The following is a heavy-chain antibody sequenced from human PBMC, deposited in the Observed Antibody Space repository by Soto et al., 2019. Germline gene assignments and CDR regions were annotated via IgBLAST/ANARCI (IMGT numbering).Heavy chain of an antibody. CDR2: IYHSGST. CDR1: GYSISSGYY. V-gene: IGHV4-38-2*02. CDR3: ARDVVGATYFDY. J-gene: IGHJ4*02. D-gene: IGHD1-26*01. Sequence: SETLSLTCAVSGYSISSGYYWGWIRQPPGKGLEWIGSIYHSGSTYYNPSLKSRVTISVDTSKHQFSLKLSSVTAADTAVYYCARDVVGATYFDYWGQGTLVTVSS.